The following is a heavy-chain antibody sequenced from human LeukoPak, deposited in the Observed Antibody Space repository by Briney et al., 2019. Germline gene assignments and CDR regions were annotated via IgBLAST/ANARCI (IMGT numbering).Heavy chain of an antibody. CDR3: TRVHDYRTSGEYFQH. CDR2: INPRNDTT. V-gene: IGHV1-46*03. D-gene: IGHD4-11*01. J-gene: IGHJ1*01. Sequence: ASVKVSCKASGYTFISYYIHWVRQAPGQGLECVGIINPRNDTTSYAQRFQGRVTVTRDTTTTTVYMELSSLRSEDTAVYYCTRVHDYRTSGEYFQHWGQGTLVTVSS. CDR1: GYTFISYY.